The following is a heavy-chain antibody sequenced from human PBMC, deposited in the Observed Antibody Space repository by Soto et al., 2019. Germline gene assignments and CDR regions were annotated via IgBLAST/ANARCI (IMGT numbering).Heavy chain of an antibody. CDR1: GFTFSSYA. Sequence: GGSLRLSCAASGFTFSSYAMSWVRQAPGKGLEWVSAISGSGGSTYYADSVKGRFPISRDNSKNTLYLQMNSLRAEDTAVYYCAKDPSAGYYGSGTHYYFDYWGQGTLVTVSS. D-gene: IGHD3-10*01. J-gene: IGHJ4*02. CDR3: AKDPSAGYYGSGTHYYFDY. CDR2: ISGSGGST. V-gene: IGHV3-23*01.